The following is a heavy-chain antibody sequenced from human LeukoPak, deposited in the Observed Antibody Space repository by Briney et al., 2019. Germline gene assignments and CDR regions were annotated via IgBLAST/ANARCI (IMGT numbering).Heavy chain of an antibody. CDR2: IYHSGST. D-gene: IGHD3-10*01. CDR3: ARRPQSGLDY. J-gene: IGHJ4*02. V-gene: IGHV4-4*02. CDR1: GGPISSNTW. Sequence: SETLSLTCAVSGGPISSNTWWTWVRQPPGKGLEWIGEIYHSGSTNYNPSLKSRVTISVDKSKNHFSLNLSSVTAADTAVYYRARRPQSGLDYWGQGTLVTVSS.